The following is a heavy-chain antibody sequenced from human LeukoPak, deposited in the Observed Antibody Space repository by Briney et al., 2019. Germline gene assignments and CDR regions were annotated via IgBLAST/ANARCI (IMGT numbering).Heavy chain of an antibody. CDR3: AKSNYFDAFDM. D-gene: IGHD1-7*01. CDR2: ISGSSSYI. V-gene: IGHV3-21*01. CDR1: GFSFDSFS. J-gene: IGHJ3*02. Sequence: GGSLRLSCAASGFSFDSFSMNWVRQAPGKGLEWVASISGSSSYIDYVDSLKGRFTISRDNAQNSLYLQMNNLRAEDTAVYFCAKSNYFDAFDMWGQGTMVSVSS.